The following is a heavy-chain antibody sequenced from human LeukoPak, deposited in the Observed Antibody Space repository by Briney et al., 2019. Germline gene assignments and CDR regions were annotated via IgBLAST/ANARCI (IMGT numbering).Heavy chain of an antibody. D-gene: IGHD3-3*01. CDR1: GFTFSSYY. V-gene: IGHV3-7*01. Sequence: GGSLRLSCAASGFTFSSYYMSWVRQAPGKGLEWVANIKQDGNEKYYVDSVNGRFTISRDNAKNSLFLQMNTLRVEDTAMYYCARDLFPLVTNFGVLSYFDYWGQGTLVTVSS. J-gene: IGHJ4*02. CDR2: IKQDGNEK. CDR3: ARDLFPLVTNFGVLSYFDY.